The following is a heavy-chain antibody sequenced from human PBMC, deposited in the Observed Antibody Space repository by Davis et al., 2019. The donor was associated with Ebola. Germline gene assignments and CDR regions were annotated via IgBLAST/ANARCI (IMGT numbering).Heavy chain of an antibody. D-gene: IGHD5-18*01. Sequence: KVSCKGSGYSFINYWIGWVRQMPGKGLEWMGIIYPGDSDTTYSPSFQGQVTMSADKSTSTAYLQWSSLKASDTAMYYCARLVSQLDGSDYWGQGTLVTVSS. CDR3: ARLVSQLDGSDY. V-gene: IGHV5-51*01. CDR2: IYPGDSDT. CDR1: GYSFINYW. J-gene: IGHJ4*02.